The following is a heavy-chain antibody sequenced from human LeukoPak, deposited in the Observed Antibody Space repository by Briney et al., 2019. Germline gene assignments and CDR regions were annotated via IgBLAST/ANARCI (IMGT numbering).Heavy chain of an antibody. CDR2: ISSDGSNK. V-gene: IGHV3-30*04. CDR1: GFTFSRYA. CDR3: ARPADSGENSYGPGFDY. D-gene: IGHD3-16*01. Sequence: GRPLRLSCAASGFTFSRYAMHWVRQAPGKGLEWVTIISSDGSNKYYADSVKGRFTISRDNSKNTLYLQMDSLRAEDTALYYCARPADSGENSYGPGFDYWGQGTLVTVSS. J-gene: IGHJ4*02.